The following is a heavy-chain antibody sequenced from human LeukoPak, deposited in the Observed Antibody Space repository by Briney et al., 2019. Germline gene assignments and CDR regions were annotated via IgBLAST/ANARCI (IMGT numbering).Heavy chain of an antibody. CDR1: GFTFSDNY. CDR2: ISSSGSI. V-gene: IGHV3-11*04. J-gene: IGHJ4*02. D-gene: IGHD7-27*01. CDR3: ARDPLGY. Sequence: GGSLRLSCAASGFTFSDNYMSWIRQAPGKGLEWVSYISSSGSIYYADSVKGRFTISRDNAKNSLYLQMNSLRAEDTAVYYCARDPLGYWGQGTLVTVSS.